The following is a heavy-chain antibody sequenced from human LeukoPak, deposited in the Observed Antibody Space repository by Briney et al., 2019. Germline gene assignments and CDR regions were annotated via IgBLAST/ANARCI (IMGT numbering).Heavy chain of an antibody. CDR2: IKQDGSEK. J-gene: IGHJ6*03. CDR1: GFTFSGYW. CDR3: ARATYMDV. V-gene: IGHV3-7*01. Sequence: PGGSLRLSCAASGFTFSGYWMSWVRQAPGKGLEWVANIKQDGSEKYYVDSVKGRFTVSRDNAKNSLYLQMNSLRAEDTAVYYCARATYMDVWGKGTTVTVSS.